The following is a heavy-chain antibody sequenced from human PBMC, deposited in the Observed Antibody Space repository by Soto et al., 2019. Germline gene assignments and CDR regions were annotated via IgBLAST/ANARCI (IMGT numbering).Heavy chain of an antibody. V-gene: IGHV3-49*05. CDR2: IRSKAYGGTT. CDR3: TRVVGVTMVRGVIFPLYYFDY. CDR1: GFTFGDYA. J-gene: IGHJ4*02. D-gene: IGHD3-10*01. Sequence: VQLVESGGGLVKPGRSLRLSCTASGFTFGDYAMSWFRQAPGKGLEWVGFIRSKAYGGTTEYAASVKGRFTISRDDSKSIAYLQMNSLKTEDTAVYYCTRVVGVTMVRGVIFPLYYFDYWGQGTLVTVSS.